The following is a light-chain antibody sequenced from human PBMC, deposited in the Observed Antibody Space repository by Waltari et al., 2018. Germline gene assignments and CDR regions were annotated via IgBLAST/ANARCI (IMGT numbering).Light chain of an antibody. CDR1: THDVGRYHY. CDR2: EGS. CDR3: HSFTDSNTFNFV. Sequence: QSALTQPASVSGSPGQSIPISCTVPTHDVGRYHYVPWYQHLPGKAPKLLIFEGSHRPSGVSNRFSGSKSGSTASLTISGLRADDAGDYYCHSFTDSNTFNFVFGPGTTVIVL. J-gene: IGLJ1*01. V-gene: IGLV2-14*01.